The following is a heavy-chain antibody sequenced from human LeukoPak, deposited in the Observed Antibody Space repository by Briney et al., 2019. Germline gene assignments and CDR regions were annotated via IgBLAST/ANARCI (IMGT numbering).Heavy chain of an antibody. CDR3: ARRGPNWGFFDY. CDR2: ISGSGDST. Sequence: GGSPRLSCAASGFTFSNHYMSWVRQAPEKGLEWVSSISGSGDSTYYADSVKGRFTISGDNSKNTLYLQMNSLRAEDTAVYYCARRGPNWGFFDYWGRGTLVTVSS. J-gene: IGHJ4*02. V-gene: IGHV3-23*01. CDR1: GFTFSNHY. D-gene: IGHD7-27*01.